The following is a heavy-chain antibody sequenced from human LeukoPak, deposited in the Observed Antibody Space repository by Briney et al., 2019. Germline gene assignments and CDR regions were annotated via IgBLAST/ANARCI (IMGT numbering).Heavy chain of an antibody. CDR1: GDSVSSGSYY. V-gene: IGHV4-61*01. CDR2: IYFSGNT. Sequence: SEALSLTCTVSGDSVSSGSYYWSWLRQPPGKGLEGIGYIYFSGNTNYNPSLKSRVTITIDRFENQFSLRLSSVTAADTAVYYCARRKGGSYYGYYFDYWGQGALVTVSS. CDR3: ARRKGGSYYGYYFDY. J-gene: IGHJ4*02. D-gene: IGHD1-26*01.